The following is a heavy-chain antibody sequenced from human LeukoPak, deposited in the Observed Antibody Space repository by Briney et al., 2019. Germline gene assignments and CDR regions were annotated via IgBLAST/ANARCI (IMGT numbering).Heavy chain of an antibody. CDR3: ARSRDGYNDY. Sequence: GGSLRLSCAASGFTVSSNYMSWVRQAPGKGLEWVSVIHSGGSTYYADSVKGRFTISRDNSKNTLYLQMNSLRAEDTAVYYCARSRDGYNDYWGQGTLVTVSS. V-gene: IGHV3-53*01. CDR1: GFTVSSNY. CDR2: IHSGGST. J-gene: IGHJ4*02. D-gene: IGHD5-24*01.